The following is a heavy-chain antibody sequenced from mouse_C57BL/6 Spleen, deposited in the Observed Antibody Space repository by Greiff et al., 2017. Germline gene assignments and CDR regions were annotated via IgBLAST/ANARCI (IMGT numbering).Heavy chain of an antibody. CDR1: GYTFTSYT. V-gene: IGHV1-4*01. J-gene: IGHJ4*01. CDR3: AYGNYAMDY. Sequence: VKLQESGAELARPGASVKMSCKASGYTFTSYTMHWVKQRPGQGLEWIGYINPSSGYTKYNQKFKDKATLTADKSSSTAYMQLSSLTSEDSAVYYCAYGNYAMDYWGQGTSVTVSS. D-gene: IGHD2-1*01. CDR2: INPSSGYT.